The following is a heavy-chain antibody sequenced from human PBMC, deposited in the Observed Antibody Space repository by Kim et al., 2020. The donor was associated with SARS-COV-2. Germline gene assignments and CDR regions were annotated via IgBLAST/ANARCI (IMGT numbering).Heavy chain of an antibody. CDR3: ARDPIDASGRVYFDS. J-gene: IGHJ4*01. CDR2: ISFDGSNT. CDR1: GFTFTMYS. Sequence: GGSLRLSCAASGFTFTMYSMHWVRQAPGKGLEWVAFISFDGSNTDYADSVKGRFTVSRDSSKNTVFLEMSRLRLAETALYLCARDPIDASGRVYFDSWS. V-gene: IGHV3-30*04. D-gene: IGHD6-19*01.